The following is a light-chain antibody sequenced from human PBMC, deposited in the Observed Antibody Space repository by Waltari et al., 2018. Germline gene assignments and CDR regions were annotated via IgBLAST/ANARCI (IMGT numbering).Light chain of an antibody. V-gene: IGKV3-15*01. CDR1: QSVSSN. CDR2: AAS. CDR3: QQYYSWPLT. Sequence: EIVMTQSPVTLSLSPGERVTLSCWASQSVSSNLAWYQQKPGQAPRLLIYAASTRATGLPARFSGSGSGTEFTLTITSLQSEDFAVYCCQQYYSWPLTFGGGTKVEIK. J-gene: IGKJ4*01.